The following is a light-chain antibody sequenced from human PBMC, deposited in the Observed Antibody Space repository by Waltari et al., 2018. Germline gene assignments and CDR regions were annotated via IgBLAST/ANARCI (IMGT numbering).Light chain of an antibody. CDR2: GEN. V-gene: IGLV3-19*01. CDR3: QSRDSSANGV. J-gene: IGLJ3*02. Sequence: SSELSQDPAVSVVLGPTVSITCQGDSMGIYFPTWYQQKPGQAPVLVFYGENNRPSGIPDRFSASRSGNTASLIITGAQAEDEADYYCQSRDSSANGVFGGGTKLTVL. CDR1: SMGIYF.